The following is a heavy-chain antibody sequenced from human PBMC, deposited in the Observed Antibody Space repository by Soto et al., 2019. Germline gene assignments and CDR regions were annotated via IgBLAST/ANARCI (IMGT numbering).Heavy chain of an antibody. CDR2: ISSSSSTL. J-gene: IGHJ4*02. Sequence: EVQLVESGGGLVQPGGSLRLSCAASGFTFSSYSMNWVRQAPGKGLEWVSYISSSSSTLYYADSVKGRFTISRDNAKNSLYLQMNSLRAEDTAVYYCARVLVRGSGMFDYWCQGTLVTVSS. D-gene: IGHD3-10*01. CDR1: GFTFSSYS. V-gene: IGHV3-48*01. CDR3: ARVLVRGSGMFDY.